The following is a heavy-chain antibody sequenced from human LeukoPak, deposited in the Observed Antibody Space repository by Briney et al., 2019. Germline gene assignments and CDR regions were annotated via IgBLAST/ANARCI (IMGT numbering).Heavy chain of an antibody. CDR3: AKDFGSYYYYYMDA. D-gene: IGHD3-10*01. CDR1: GFTFSSYG. J-gene: IGHJ6*03. Sequence: PGGSLRLSCAASGFTFSSYGMHWVRQAPGKGLEWVAVIWYDGSNKYYADSVKGRFTISRDNSKNTLYLQMNSLRAEDTAVYYCAKDFGSYYYYYMDAWGKGTTVTVSS. CDR2: IWYDGSNK. V-gene: IGHV3-33*06.